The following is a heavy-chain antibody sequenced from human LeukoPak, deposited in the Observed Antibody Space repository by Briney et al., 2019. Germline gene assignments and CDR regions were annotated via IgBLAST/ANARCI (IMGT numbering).Heavy chain of an antibody. CDR2: LKLYDGSI. CDR3: ARDGGSFSYNMDV. J-gene: IGHJ6*04. CDR1: GYSFIMYH. D-gene: IGHD1-26*01. Sequence: AAVKVSCTSSGYSFIMYHIHWVRQPPGQGLEWMGVLKLYDGSISHEQKFQGRVTMTSDTSKSTVYMEMSSLRSEDTAVYFCARDGGSFSYNMDVWGEGNPVTVSS. V-gene: IGHV1-46*01.